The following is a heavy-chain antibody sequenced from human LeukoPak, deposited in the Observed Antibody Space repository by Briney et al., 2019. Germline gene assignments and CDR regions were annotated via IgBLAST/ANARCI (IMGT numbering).Heavy chain of an antibody. D-gene: IGHD1-26*01. CDR3: EKDNKVVGYYYYYMDV. J-gene: IGHJ6*03. CDR2: ISWNSGSI. Sequence: GGSLRLSCAASGFTFDDYAMHWVRQAPGKGLEWVSGISWNSGSIGYADSVKGRFTISRDNAKNSLYLQMNSLRAEDTALYYCEKDNKVVGYYYYYMDVGGKGTTATVS. CDR1: GFTFDDYA. V-gene: IGHV3-9*01.